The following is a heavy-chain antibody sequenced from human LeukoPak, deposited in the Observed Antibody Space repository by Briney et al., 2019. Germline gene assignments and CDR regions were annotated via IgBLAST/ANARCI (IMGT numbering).Heavy chain of an antibody. Sequence: SVKVSCKASGVTFTSYALSWVRQAPGQGLEWMGGIIPIFGTANYAQKFQGRVTITADESTSTAYMELSSLRSEDTAVYYCARDSGLAPDYWGQGTLVTVSS. CDR3: ARDSGLAPDY. CDR2: IIPIFGTA. V-gene: IGHV1-69*13. J-gene: IGHJ4*02. CDR1: GVTFTSYA. D-gene: IGHD1-26*01.